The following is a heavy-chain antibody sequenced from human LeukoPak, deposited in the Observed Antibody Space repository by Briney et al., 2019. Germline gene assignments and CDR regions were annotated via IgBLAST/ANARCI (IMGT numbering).Heavy chain of an antibody. CDR3: ARDLRGGYNYVFDY. J-gene: IGHJ4*02. D-gene: IGHD5-24*01. Sequence: PGGSLRLSRAASGFTFSSYSMNWVRQAPGKGLEWVSSISSSSSYIYYADSVKGRFTISRDNAKNSLYLQMNSLRAEDTAVYYCARDLRGGYNYVFDYWGQGTLVTVSS. CDR1: GFTFSSYS. CDR2: ISSSSSYI. V-gene: IGHV3-21*01.